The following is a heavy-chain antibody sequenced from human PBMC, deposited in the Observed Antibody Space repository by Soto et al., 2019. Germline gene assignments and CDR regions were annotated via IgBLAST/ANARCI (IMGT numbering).Heavy chain of an antibody. D-gene: IGHD5-12*01. J-gene: IGHJ4*02. V-gene: IGHV4-39*01. Sequence: SETLSLTCTVSGGSISSSSYYWGWIRQPPGKGLEWIGSIYYSGSTYYNPSLKSRVTISVDTSKNQFSLKLSSVTAADTAVYYCGSARATHLFYWGQGTLVTVSS. CDR3: GSARATHLFY. CDR1: GGSISSSSYY. CDR2: IYYSGST.